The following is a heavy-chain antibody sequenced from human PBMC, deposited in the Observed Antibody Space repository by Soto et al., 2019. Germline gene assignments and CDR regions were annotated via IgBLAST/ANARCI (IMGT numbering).Heavy chain of an antibody. Sequence: LRLSCAASGFTFSSYGMHWVRQAPGKGLEWVAVISYDGSNKYYADSVKGRFTISRDNSKNTLYLQMNSLRAEDTAVYYCAKESTGYDFWSGYYQYYYYGMDVWGQGTTVTVSS. D-gene: IGHD3-3*01. V-gene: IGHV3-30*18. J-gene: IGHJ6*02. CDR3: AKESTGYDFWSGYYQYYYYGMDV. CDR2: ISYDGSNK. CDR1: GFTFSSYG.